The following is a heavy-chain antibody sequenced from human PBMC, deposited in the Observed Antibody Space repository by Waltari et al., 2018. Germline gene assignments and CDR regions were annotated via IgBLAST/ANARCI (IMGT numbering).Heavy chain of an antibody. Sequence: EEQLLESGGGLLQPGASLRLSCAASGFRFSNYWMNWVRQAPGKGLVWVARISNDESSLTYADSVKGRFTISRDNAKNTLLLQMKRLRAEDTADYYCVRLAQRTYKSPVPGRHYYYGMDVWGQGTTVTVSS. CDR1: GFRFSNYW. D-gene: IGHD3-10*01. CDR3: VRLAQRTYKSPVPGRHYYYGMDV. J-gene: IGHJ6*02. V-gene: IGHV3-74*03. CDR2: ISNDESSL.